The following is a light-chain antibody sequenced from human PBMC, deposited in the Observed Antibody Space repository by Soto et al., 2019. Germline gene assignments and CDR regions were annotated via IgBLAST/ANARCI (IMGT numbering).Light chain of an antibody. CDR1: QYVGTR. Sequence: EIVLTQSPATLSSSPGETATLSCRASQYVGTRLAWYQHKPGQAPRLLIYYTSNRATGIPARFSGSGSGTDFTLTINSLAPEDFAVFYCHQYGISPPTFGPGTKVDIK. CDR2: YTS. J-gene: IGKJ1*01. V-gene: IGKV3-11*01. CDR3: HQYGISPPT.